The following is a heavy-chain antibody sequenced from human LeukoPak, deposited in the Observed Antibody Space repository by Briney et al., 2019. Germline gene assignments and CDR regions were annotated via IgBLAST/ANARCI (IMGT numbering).Heavy chain of an antibody. CDR2: ISSTSTYI. CDR3: ATGRLSTSGFDP. Sequence: GGSLRLSCAASGFTFSSFTMNWVRQAPGKGLEWVSSISSTSTYIHYTDSVKGRFTISRDNSKNTLYLQMNSLRAEDTAVYYCATGRLSTSGFDPWGQGTLVTVSS. V-gene: IGHV3-21*04. CDR1: GFTFSSFT. D-gene: IGHD1-26*01. J-gene: IGHJ5*02.